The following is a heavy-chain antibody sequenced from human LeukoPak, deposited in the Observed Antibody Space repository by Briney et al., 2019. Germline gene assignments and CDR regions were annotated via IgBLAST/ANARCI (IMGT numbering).Heavy chain of an antibody. Sequence: GSSVKVSCKASGYTFTGYYMHWVRQAPGQGREWMGWINPNSGGTNYAQKFQGRVTMTRDTSISTAYMELSRLRSDDTAVYYCARDPPAAITYYGMDVWGQGTTVTVSS. V-gene: IGHV1-2*02. J-gene: IGHJ6*02. CDR1: GYTFTGYY. CDR2: INPNSGGT. D-gene: IGHD2-2*01. CDR3: ARDPPAAITYYGMDV.